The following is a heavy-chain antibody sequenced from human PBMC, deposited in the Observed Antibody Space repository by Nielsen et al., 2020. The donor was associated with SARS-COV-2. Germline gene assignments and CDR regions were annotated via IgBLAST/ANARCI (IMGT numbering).Heavy chain of an antibody. CDR1: GFSFSAYA. CDR2: VSGSGGTT. Sequence: GGSLRLSCAASGFSFSAYAMTWVRQAPGKGLEWVSTVSGSGGTTYSADSVKGRFTISRDNHKNTVSLQLDSLRPDDTAVYFCAKDAFGDYEAECFHHWGQGTLVTGSS. V-gene: IGHV3-23*01. D-gene: IGHD4-17*01. J-gene: IGHJ1*01. CDR3: AKDAFGDYEAECFHH.